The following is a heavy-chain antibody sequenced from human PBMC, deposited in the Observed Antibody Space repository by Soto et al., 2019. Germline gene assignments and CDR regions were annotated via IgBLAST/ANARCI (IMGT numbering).Heavy chain of an antibody. D-gene: IGHD2-21*01. CDR3: ARAPILVGETTYENYFDY. CDR2: NIPIFGTA. CDR1: GGTFSNFV. V-gene: IGHV1-69*13. Sequence: SVKVSCKAPGGTFSNFVISWVRQAPGQGLAWMGGNIPIFGTANYAQKFQGRVTIIADESTGTTYMELTSLRSEDTAVYYCARAPILVGETTYENYFDYWGQGTLVTVSS. J-gene: IGHJ4*02.